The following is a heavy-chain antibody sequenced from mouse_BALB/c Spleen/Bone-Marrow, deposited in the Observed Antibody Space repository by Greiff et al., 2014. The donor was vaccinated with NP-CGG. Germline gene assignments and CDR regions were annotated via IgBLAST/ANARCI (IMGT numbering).Heavy chain of an antibody. CDR3: ARSLSRYAMDY. D-gene: IGHD6-2*01. CDR1: GYTFTSYY. Sequence: QVQLQQSGPELVKPGAPVRISCKASGYTFTSYYIHWVKQRPGQGLEWIGWIYPGNVNTKYNEKFKGKATLTADKSSSTAYMQLSSLTSEDSAVYFCARSLSRYAMDYWGQGTSVTVSS. V-gene: IGHV1S56*01. J-gene: IGHJ4*01. CDR2: IYPGNVNT.